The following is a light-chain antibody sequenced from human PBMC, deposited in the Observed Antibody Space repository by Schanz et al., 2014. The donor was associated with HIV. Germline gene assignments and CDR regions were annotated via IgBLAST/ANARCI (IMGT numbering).Light chain of an antibody. CDR2: EVS. V-gene: IGLV2-8*01. CDR1: SSDVGDYNY. J-gene: IGLJ3*02. Sequence: QSALTQPPSASGSPGQSVTISCTGTSSDVGDYNYVSWYQQHPGKAPKIMIFEVSKRPSGVPDRFSGSKSGNTASLTVSGLQAEDEADYYCSSYAGTNNFWVFGGGTKVTVL. CDR3: SSYAGTNNFWV.